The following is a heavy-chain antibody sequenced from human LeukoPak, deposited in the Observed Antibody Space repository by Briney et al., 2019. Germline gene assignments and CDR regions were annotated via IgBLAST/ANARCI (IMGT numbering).Heavy chain of an antibody. V-gene: IGHV3-53*01. CDR3: ARGSRDGSGSYYRHFDY. CDR2: IYSGGGT. J-gene: IGHJ4*02. D-gene: IGHD3-10*01. CDR1: GFTFSSYW. Sequence: PGGSLRLSCAASGFTFSSYWMSWVRQAPGKGLEWVSVIYSGGGTYYADSVKGRLTISRDNSKNTVYLQMNSLRAEDTAVYYCARGSRDGSGSYYRHFDYWGQGTLVTVSS.